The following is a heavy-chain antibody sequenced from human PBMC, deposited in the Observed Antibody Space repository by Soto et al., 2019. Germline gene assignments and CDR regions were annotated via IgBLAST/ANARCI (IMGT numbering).Heavy chain of an antibody. CDR3: ATGAAAGLFDY. CDR2: IYYSGST. CDR1: GGSISSYY. J-gene: IGHJ4*02. D-gene: IGHD6-13*01. V-gene: IGHV4-59*08. Sequence: TSETLSLTCTVSGGSISSYYWSWIRQPPGKGLEWIGYIYYSGSTNYNPSLKSRVTISVDTSKNQFSLKLSSVTAADTAVYYCATGAAAGLFDYWGQRTPVTVSS.